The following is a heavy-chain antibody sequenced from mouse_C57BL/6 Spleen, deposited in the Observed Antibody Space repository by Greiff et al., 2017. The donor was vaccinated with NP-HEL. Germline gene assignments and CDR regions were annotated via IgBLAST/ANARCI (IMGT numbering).Heavy chain of an antibody. CDR3: ARPYYYGSSLYAMDY. CDR2: IWSGGST. V-gene: IGHV2-2*01. Sequence: VKLMESGPGLVQPSQSLSITCTVSGFSLTSYGVHWVRQSPGKGLEWLGVIWSGGSTDYNAAFISRLSISKDNSKSQVFFKMNSLQADDTAIYYCARPYYYGSSLYAMDYWGQGTSVTVSS. D-gene: IGHD1-1*01. CDR1: GFSLTSYG. J-gene: IGHJ4*01.